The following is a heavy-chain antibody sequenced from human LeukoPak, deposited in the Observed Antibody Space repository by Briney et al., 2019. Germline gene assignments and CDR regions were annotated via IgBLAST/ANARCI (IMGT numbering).Heavy chain of an antibody. CDR1: GFTFRNHG. J-gene: IGHJ4*02. CDR2: IWYDGSKQ. CDR3: ARGAGYNYPYYFDY. V-gene: IGHV3-33*01. D-gene: IGHD5-24*01. Sequence: GGSLRLSCIASGFTFRNHGMHWVRQAPGKGLEWVAVIWYDGSKQFYADSVKGRFTISRDNSKNTLYLQMNSLRAEDTAVYYCARGAGYNYPYYFDYWGQGTLVTVSS.